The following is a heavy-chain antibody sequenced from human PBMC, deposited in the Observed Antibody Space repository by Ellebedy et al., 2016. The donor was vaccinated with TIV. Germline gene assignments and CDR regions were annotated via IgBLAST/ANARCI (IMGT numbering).Heavy chain of an antibody. CDR2: IYPDGRT. J-gene: IGHJ4*02. Sequence: ETLSLTCTVSDDYISRSNWWSWVRQAPGKGPAWVSIIYPDGRTFYADSVKGRFTISRDNSKNTLFLQTDSLRAEDTAVYYCATNLRSVHFDYWGQGTQVTVSS. V-gene: IGHV3-66*01. CDR3: ATNLRSVHFDY. D-gene: IGHD3-3*01. CDR1: DDYISRSNW.